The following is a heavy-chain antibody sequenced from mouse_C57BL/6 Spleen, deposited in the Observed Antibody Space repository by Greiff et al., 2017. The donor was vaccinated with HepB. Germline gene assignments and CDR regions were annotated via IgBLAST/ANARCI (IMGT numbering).Heavy chain of an antibody. V-gene: IGHV1-82*01. CDR1: GYAFSSSW. Sequence: LQESGPELVKPGASVKISCKASGYAFSSSWMNWVKQRPGKGLEWIGRIYPGDGDTNYNGKFKGKATLTADKSSSTAYMQLSSLTSEDSAVYFCARSDLITTVVAHYAMDYWGQGTSVTVSS. J-gene: IGHJ4*01. CDR3: ARSDLITTVVAHYAMDY. D-gene: IGHD1-1*01. CDR2: IYPGDGDT.